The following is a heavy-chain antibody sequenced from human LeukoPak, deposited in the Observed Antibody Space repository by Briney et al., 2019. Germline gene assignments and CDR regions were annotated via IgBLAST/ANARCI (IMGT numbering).Heavy chain of an antibody. Sequence: SETLSLTCTVSGGSISSGGYYWSWIRQHPGKGLEWIGYIYYSGSTYYNPSLKSRVTISVDTSKNQFSLKLSSVTAADTAVYYCAREGDKLGDAFDIWGQGTMVTVSS. J-gene: IGHJ3*02. D-gene: IGHD7-27*01. V-gene: IGHV4-31*03. CDR3: AREGDKLGDAFDI. CDR1: GGSISSGGYY. CDR2: IYYSGST.